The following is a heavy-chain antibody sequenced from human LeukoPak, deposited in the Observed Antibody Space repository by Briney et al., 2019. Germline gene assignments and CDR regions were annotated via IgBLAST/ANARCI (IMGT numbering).Heavy chain of an antibody. V-gene: IGHV4-39*01. CDR3: TRGSYDVLTGYSTLGEY. Sequence: PSETLSLTCTVSGGSLSSSSYYWGWVRQPPGKGLEWIGNIYYSGSTYYNPSLKSRLTISLDTSQRQFSLRLSSVTAADTALYYCTRGSYDVLTGYSTLGEYRGQGTLVTVSS. CDR1: GGSLSSSSYY. CDR2: IYYSGST. J-gene: IGHJ4*02. D-gene: IGHD3-9*01.